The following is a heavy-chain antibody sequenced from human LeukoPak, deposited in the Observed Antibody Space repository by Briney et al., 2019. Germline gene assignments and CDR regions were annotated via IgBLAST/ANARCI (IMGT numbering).Heavy chain of an antibody. CDR1: GGSISSSSYY. J-gene: IGHJ4*02. V-gene: IGHV4-39*01. CDR3: AVHRGVVASVDY. CDR2: IYYSGST. Sequence: SETLSLTCTVSGGSISSSSYYWGWIRQHPGKGLEWIVCIYYSGSTYYNPSLKSRVTISVDTSKNQFSLKLSSVTAADTAVYYCAVHRGVVASVDYWGQGTLVTVSS. D-gene: IGHD2-15*01.